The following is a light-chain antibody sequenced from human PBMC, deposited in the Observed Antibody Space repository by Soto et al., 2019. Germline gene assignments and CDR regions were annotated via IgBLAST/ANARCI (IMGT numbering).Light chain of an antibody. CDR2: GAS. CDR1: QSVSSSY. V-gene: IGKV3-20*01. J-gene: IGKJ2*01. CDR3: QQYGSSPL. Sequence: EIVLTQSPGTLSLSPGERATLSCRASQSVSSSYLAWYQQKPGQAPRLLIYGASSSATGIPDRFSGSGSGIDFTLTISRLEPEEFAVYYWQQYGSSPLFGQGTKLEIK.